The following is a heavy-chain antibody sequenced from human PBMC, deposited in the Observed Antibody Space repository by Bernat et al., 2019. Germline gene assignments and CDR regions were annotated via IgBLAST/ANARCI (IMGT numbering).Heavy chain of an antibody. V-gene: IGHV3-30-3*01. CDR3: ARGGIFGGVVVPAPGDYYGMDV. J-gene: IGHJ6*02. CDR2: ISYDGSNK. CDR1: GFTFSSYA. Sequence: QVQLVESGGGVVQPGRSLRLSCAASGFTFSSYAMHWVRQAPGKGLEWVAVISYDGSNKYYADSVKGRFTISRDNSKNTLYLQMNSLKAEDTAVYYCARGGIFGGVVVPAPGDYYGMDVWGQGTTVTVSS. D-gene: IGHD2-2*01.